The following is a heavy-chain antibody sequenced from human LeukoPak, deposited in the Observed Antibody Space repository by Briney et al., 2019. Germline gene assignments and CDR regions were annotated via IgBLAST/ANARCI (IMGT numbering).Heavy chain of an antibody. Sequence: PSETLSLTCTVSDGSISTNNYYWGWIRQPPGKGLEWIGGLSYTGSSYYNPSLKSPVTISGDTSKNQFSLKVRSVTAADTAVYYCARPFGTSSGFDYWGQGILVTVSS. CDR3: ARPFGTSSGFDY. V-gene: IGHV4-39*01. J-gene: IGHJ4*02. CDR2: LSYTGSS. CDR1: DGSISTNNYY. D-gene: IGHD6-6*01.